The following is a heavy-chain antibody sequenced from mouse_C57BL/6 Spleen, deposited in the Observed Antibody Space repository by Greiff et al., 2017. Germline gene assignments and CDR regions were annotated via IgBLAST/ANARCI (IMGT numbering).Heavy chain of an antibody. CDR3: ARHAYEYDVWFAY. CDR2: ISSGGSYT. CDR1: GFTFSSYG. J-gene: IGHJ3*01. V-gene: IGHV5-6*01. D-gene: IGHD2-4*01. Sequence: QLKVSGGDLVKPGGSLQLSCAASGFTFSSYGMSWVRQNPDKRLEWVATISSGGSYTFYPDSVKGRFTISRGNAKNTLYLQMSSLKSVDTAMYYWARHAYEYDVWFAYRSRGTLVTGSA.